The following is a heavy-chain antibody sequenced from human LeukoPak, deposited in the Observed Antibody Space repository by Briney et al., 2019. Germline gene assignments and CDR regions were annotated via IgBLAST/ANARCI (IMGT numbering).Heavy chain of an antibody. CDR3: ARSCDGDCYAEY. V-gene: IGHV3-21*01. CDR1: GFTLSNYS. Sequence: NPGGSVRHFRAASGFTLSNYSMNWVGQAPGKGLEWVSSIGSTSHFRYYADSLKGRVTISRDNAKNSLYLQMSSLRVEDTAVYYCARSCDGDCYAEYWGQGTLVTVSS. J-gene: IGHJ4*02. D-gene: IGHD2-21*02. CDR2: IGSTSHFR.